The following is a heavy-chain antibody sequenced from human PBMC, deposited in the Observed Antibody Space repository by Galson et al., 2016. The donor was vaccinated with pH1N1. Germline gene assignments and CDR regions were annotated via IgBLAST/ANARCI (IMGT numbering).Heavy chain of an antibody. V-gene: IGHV3-30-3*01. CDR1: GFTFSTYA. CDR2: TSYDGSNK. CDR3: AKGAGRYYFGSGSFNY. D-gene: IGHD3-10*01. J-gene: IGHJ4*02. Sequence: SLRLSCAASGFTFSTYAMHWVRQAPGKGLEWVAPTSYDGSNKYYADSVKGRFTISRDSAKKSLFLQMNSLRVEDTALYYCAKGAGRYYFGSGSFNYWGQGTQVTVSS.